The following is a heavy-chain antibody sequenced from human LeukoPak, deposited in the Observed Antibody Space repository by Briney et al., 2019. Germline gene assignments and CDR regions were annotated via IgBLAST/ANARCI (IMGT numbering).Heavy chain of an antibody. Sequence: GGSLRLSCAASGFTFSTYTMNWVRQAPGKGLDWVSSISSSGTYIYYADSLKGRFTISRDNSKNTLYLQMNSLRAEDTAVYYCAKEIWPTVTTPGWTYFDYWGQGALVTVSS. CDR1: GFTFSTYT. V-gene: IGHV3-21*01. J-gene: IGHJ4*02. CDR2: ISSSGTYI. D-gene: IGHD4-17*01. CDR3: AKEIWPTVTTPGWTYFDY.